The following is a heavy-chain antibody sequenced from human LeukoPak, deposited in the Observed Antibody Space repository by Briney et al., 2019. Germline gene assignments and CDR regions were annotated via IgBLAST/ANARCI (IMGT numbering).Heavy chain of an antibody. D-gene: IGHD6-6*01. Sequence: GGSLRLSCAASGFTFSAYSMNWVRQAPGKGLDWVSYISSRSFTICYADSVKGRFTISRDNAKNSLYLQVISLRAEDTAVYYCARGPSIAARYDAFDIWGQGTMVTVSS. V-gene: IGHV3-48*04. J-gene: IGHJ3*02. CDR3: ARGPSIAARYDAFDI. CDR1: GFTFSAYS. CDR2: ISSRSFTI.